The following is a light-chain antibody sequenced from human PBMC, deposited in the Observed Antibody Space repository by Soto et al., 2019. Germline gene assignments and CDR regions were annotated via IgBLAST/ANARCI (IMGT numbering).Light chain of an antibody. CDR1: QSVNSNY. CDR3: QQYGTSPHT. Sequence: EIVLTQSPGTLSLSPGERATLSCRASQSVNSNYLAWYQQKPGQDPRPLIYGASIRAAGVPDRLSGSGSGTDFTLTISRLEPEDYAVYCCQQYGTSPHTFGQGTKLEIK. J-gene: IGKJ2*01. V-gene: IGKV3-20*01. CDR2: GAS.